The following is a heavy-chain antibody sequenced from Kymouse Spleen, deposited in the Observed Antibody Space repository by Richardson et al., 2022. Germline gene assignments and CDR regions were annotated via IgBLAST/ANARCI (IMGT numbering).Heavy chain of an antibody. CDR3: ARDGTMVRGVDY. Sequence: QVQLQQWGAGLLKPSETLSLTCAVYGGSFSGYYWSWIRQPPGKGLEWIGEINHSGSTNYNPSLKSRVTISVDTSKNQFSLKLSSVTAADTAVYYCARDGTMVRGVDYWGQGTLVTVSS. D-gene: IGHD3-10*01. V-gene: IGHV4-34*01. J-gene: IGHJ4*02. CDR2: INHSGST. CDR1: GGSFSGYY.